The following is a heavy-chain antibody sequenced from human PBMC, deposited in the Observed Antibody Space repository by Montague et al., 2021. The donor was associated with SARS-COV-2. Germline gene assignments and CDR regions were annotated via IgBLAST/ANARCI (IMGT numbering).Heavy chain of an antibody. CDR2: IYWDDDK. V-gene: IGHV2-5*05. CDR3: AHRQGRQWLAGGYFDY. D-gene: IGHD6-19*01. Sequence: PALVKPTQTLTLTCTFSGFSLSTSGVGVGWIRQPPGKALEWLALIYWDDDKRYGPSLKSRLTITKDTSKNQVVLTMTNMDPVDTATYYCAHRQGRQWLAGGYFDYWGQGTLVTVSS. J-gene: IGHJ4*02. CDR1: GFSLSTSGVG.